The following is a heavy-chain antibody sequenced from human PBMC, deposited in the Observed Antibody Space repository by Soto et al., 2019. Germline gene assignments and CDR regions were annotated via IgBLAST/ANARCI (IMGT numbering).Heavy chain of an antibody. CDR1: GFTVSSNY. CDR3: ARDHRGYSYVTTYYYGMDV. D-gene: IGHD5-18*01. J-gene: IGHJ6*02. Sequence: GSLRLSCAASGFTVSSNYMSWVRQAPGKGLEWVSVIYSGGSTYYADSVKGRFTISRDNSKNTLYLQMNSLRAEDTAVYYCARDHRGYSYVTTYYYGMDVWGQGTTVTVSS. CDR2: IYSGGST. V-gene: IGHV3-53*01.